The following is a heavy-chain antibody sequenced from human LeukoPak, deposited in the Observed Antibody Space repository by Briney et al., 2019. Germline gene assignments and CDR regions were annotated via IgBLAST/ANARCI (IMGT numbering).Heavy chain of an antibody. CDR2: INPNSGGT. CDR1: GYTFTGYY. Sequence: GASVKVSCKAYGYTFTGYYMHWVRQAPGQGLEWMGGINPNSGGTNYAQKFQGRVTMTRDTSISTAYMELSRLRSDDTAVYYCARRDCGGDCPSQRWGQGTLVTVSS. J-gene: IGHJ1*01. CDR3: ARRDCGGDCPSQR. D-gene: IGHD2-21*01. V-gene: IGHV1-2*02.